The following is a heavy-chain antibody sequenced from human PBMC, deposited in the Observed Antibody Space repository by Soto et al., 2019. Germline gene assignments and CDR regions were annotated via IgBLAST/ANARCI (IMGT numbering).Heavy chain of an antibody. CDR3: ARSYSSSWYYYGMDV. CDR1: GGSISSSNW. CDR2: IYHSGST. Sequence: QVQLQESGPGLVKPSGTLSLTCAVSGGSISSSNWWSWVRQPPGKGLEWIGEIYHSGSTNYNPSLQSRVTIXVDXSXTQFSLKLSSVTAADTAVYSCARSYSSSWYYYGMDVWGQGTTVTVSS. D-gene: IGHD6-13*01. J-gene: IGHJ6*02. V-gene: IGHV4-4*02.